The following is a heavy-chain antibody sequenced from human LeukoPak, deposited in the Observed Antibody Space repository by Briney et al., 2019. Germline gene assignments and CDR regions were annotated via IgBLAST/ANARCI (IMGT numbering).Heavy chain of an antibody. CDR1: GFTVSSNC. J-gene: IGHJ6*02. Sequence: PGGSLSLSCAASGFTVSSNCMSWVRQAPGKGLEWVSVIYSGGSTYYADSVKGRFTISRDNSKNTLYLQMNSPRAEDTAVYYCARDGYSSSSGSNYYYYGMDVWGQGTTVTVSS. CDR2: IYSGGST. V-gene: IGHV3-66*01. CDR3: ARDGYSSSSGSNYYYYGMDV. D-gene: IGHD6-6*01.